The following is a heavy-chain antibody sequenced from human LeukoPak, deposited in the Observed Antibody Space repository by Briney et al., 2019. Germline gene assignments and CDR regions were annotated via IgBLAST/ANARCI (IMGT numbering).Heavy chain of an antibody. D-gene: IGHD3-16*01. CDR2: MYQSGGRN. CDR1: GLTFSRFW. Sequence: GGSLRLSCAASGLTFSRFWINWVRQAPGRGLEWVANMYQSGGRNNYVDSVKGRFTISRDNAKNSLSLEMSSLRADDTAVYFCVRDVEGGTFDIWGQGTTVTVSS. CDR3: VRDVEGGTFDI. V-gene: IGHV3-7*05. J-gene: IGHJ3*02.